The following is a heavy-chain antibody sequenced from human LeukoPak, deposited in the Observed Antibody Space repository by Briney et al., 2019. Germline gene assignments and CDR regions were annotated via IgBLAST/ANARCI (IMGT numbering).Heavy chain of an antibody. D-gene: IGHD1-26*01. CDR1: GYSINSGYY. CDR3: ATIVGATRDFDY. J-gene: IGHJ4*02. Sequence: PSETLSLTCTVSGYSINSGYYWGWIRQPPGKGLEWIGSIYYSGSTYYNPSLKSRVTISVDTSKNQFSLKLSSVTAADTAVYYCATIVGATRDFDYWGQGTLVTVSS. V-gene: IGHV4-38-2*02. CDR2: IYYSGST.